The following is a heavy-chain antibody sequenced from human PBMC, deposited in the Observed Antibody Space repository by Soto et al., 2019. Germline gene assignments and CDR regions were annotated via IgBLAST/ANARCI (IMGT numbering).Heavy chain of an antibody. CDR2: ISSSGYI. D-gene: IGHD3-16*01. J-gene: IGHJ6*02. V-gene: IGHV3-23*01. CDR3: AKFEGNDFPLYGMGV. CDR1: GFTSSSYA. Sequence: PGGSLRLSCAASGFTSSSYAMSWVRQAPGEGLEWVSTISSSGYIYYVDSVKGRFTISRDNSKNTLSLQMNSLRAEDTAVYYCAKFEGNDFPLYGMGVWAQGTTVLVSS.